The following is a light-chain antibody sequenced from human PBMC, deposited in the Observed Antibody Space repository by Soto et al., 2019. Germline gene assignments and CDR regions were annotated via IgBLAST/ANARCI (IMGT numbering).Light chain of an antibody. CDR3: QQHKSYPVT. V-gene: IGKV3-20*01. CDR2: GAS. Sequence: ESVLTQPPGTLSLSPGERATLSCRASQHIRSNYLAWYQHKPGQAPRLLIYGASSRATGIPDRFSGSGSGTEFTLAISSLQPDDSGSYYCQQHKSYPVTFGGGTKVDIK. CDR1: QHIRSNY. J-gene: IGKJ4*01.